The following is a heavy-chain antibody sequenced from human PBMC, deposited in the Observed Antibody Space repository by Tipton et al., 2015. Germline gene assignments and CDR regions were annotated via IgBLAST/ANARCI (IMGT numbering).Heavy chain of an antibody. J-gene: IGHJ3*02. D-gene: IGHD1-1*01. CDR1: GASVSSGDYY. Sequence: TLSLTCTVSGASVSSGDYYWSWIRQPPGKGLEWIGYIYYSGNTNYNPSLKSRVSISVDTSKNQFSLKLTSVTAADTAVYYCATESRNWNSPLFATFEIWGQGTVVTVSS. V-gene: IGHV4-61*08. CDR2: IYYSGNT. CDR3: ATESRNWNSPLFATFEI.